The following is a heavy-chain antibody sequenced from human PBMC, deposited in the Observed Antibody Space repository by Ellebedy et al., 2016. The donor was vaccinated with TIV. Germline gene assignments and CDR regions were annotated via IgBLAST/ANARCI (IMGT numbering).Heavy chain of an antibody. D-gene: IGHD3-10*01. CDR1: GFTFSSYA. J-gene: IGHJ4*02. Sequence: GGSLRLXXAASGFTFSSYAMHWVRQAPGKGLEWVAVISYDGSNKYYADSVKGRFTISRDNSKNTLYLQMNSLRAEDTAVYYCARSLWFGELSSFDYWGQGTLVTVSS. CDR2: ISYDGSNK. CDR3: ARSLWFGELSSFDY. V-gene: IGHV3-30-3*01.